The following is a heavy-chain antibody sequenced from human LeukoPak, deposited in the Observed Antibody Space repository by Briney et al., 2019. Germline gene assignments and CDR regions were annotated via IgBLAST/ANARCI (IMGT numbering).Heavy chain of an antibody. J-gene: IGHJ4*02. D-gene: IGHD5-24*01. CDR3: ARDQGRDGYNLPPDY. V-gene: IGHV1-46*01. Sequence: ASVKVSCKASGYTFTSYYMHWVRQAPGQGLEWMGIINPSGGSTSYAQKFQGRVTMTRDTSTSTVYMELSSLRSEDTAVYYCARDQGRDGYNLPPDYWGQGTLVTVSS. CDR2: INPSGGST. CDR1: GYTFTSYY.